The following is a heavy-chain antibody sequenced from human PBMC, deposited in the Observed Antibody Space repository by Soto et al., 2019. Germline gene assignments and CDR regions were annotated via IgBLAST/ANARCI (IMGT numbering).Heavy chain of an antibody. D-gene: IGHD6-13*01. CDR1: GGTFSSYT. Sequence: QVQLVQSGAEVKKPGSSVKVSCKASGGTFSSYTISWVRQAPGQGLEWMGRIIPILGIANYAQKFQGRVTLTADKSTSTAYRELSSLRSEDTAVYYCARAPYSSSWYYFDYWGQGTLVTVSS. CDR2: IIPILGIA. CDR3: ARAPYSSSWYYFDY. J-gene: IGHJ4*02. V-gene: IGHV1-69*02.